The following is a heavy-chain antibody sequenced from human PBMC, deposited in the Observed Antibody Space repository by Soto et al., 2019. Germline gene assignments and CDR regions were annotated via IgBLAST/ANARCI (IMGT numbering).Heavy chain of an antibody. CDR3: AKDSPSYTTSPFYFDS. Sequence: PGGSLRLSCAAFGFDFNKYAMTWVRQAPGKGLQWVSSITSNGDSTYYADSVKGRFTTSRDNSKNPLYLQMNSLRADDTAVFYCAKDSPSYTTSPFYFDSWGQGTLVTVSS. D-gene: IGHD2-2*02. CDR2: ITSNGDST. J-gene: IGHJ4*02. V-gene: IGHV3-23*01. CDR1: GFDFNKYA.